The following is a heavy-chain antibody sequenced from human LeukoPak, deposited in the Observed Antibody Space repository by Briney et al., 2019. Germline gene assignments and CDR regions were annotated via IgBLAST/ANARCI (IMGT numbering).Heavy chain of an antibody. Sequence: SETLSLTCTVSGGSISTYYWSWIRQPPGKGLEWIGYIYYSGSTNYNPSLKSRVTISVDMSKNQFSLELSSVTAADTAVYYCARESVYSGRYYAFDIWGQGTMVTVSS. CDR2: IYYSGST. CDR3: ARESVYSGRYYAFDI. V-gene: IGHV4-59*01. D-gene: IGHD1-26*01. CDR1: GGSISTYY. J-gene: IGHJ3*02.